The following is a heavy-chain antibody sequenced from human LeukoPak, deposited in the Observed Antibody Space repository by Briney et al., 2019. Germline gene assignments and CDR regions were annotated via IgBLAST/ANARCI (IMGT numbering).Heavy chain of an antibody. CDR1: GGSISSYY. J-gene: IGHJ6*02. V-gene: IGHV4-59*12. CDR2: IYYSGST. D-gene: IGHD5-18*01. Sequence: SETLSLTCTVSGGSISSYYWSWIRQPPGKGLEWIAYIYYSGSTNYNPSLKSRVTISVDTSKNQFSLKLSSVTAADTAVYYCARDFEYSYGPYYYYYGMDVWGQGTTVTVSS. CDR3: ARDFEYSYGPYYYYYGMDV.